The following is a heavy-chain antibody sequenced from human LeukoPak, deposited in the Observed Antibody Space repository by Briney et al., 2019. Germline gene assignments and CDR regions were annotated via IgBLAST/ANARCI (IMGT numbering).Heavy chain of an antibody. J-gene: IGHJ4*02. Sequence: GGSLRLSCAASGFTFSSYGMYWVRQAPGKGLEWVAIIWYDGSNIYYADSVKGRFTISRDNSKNTSFLQMNSLRAEDTALYYCARDFCSGGSCYLFDFWGQGTLVTVSS. CDR2: IWYDGSNI. CDR1: GFTFSSYG. D-gene: IGHD2-15*01. CDR3: ARDFCSGGSCYLFDF. V-gene: IGHV3-33*01.